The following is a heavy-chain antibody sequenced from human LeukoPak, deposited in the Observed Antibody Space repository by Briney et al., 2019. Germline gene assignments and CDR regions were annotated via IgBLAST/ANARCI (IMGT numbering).Heavy chain of an antibody. V-gene: IGHV4-34*01. Sequence: SETLSLACTVSGGSMSPYHWGWIRQPPGKGLEWIGEINHSGSTNYNPSLKSRVTISVDTSKNQFSLKLSSVTAADTAVHYCARAPHYSSGWYRYWGQGTLVTVSS. J-gene: IGHJ4*02. D-gene: IGHD6-19*01. CDR2: INHSGST. CDR1: GGSMSPYH. CDR3: ARAPHYSSGWYRY.